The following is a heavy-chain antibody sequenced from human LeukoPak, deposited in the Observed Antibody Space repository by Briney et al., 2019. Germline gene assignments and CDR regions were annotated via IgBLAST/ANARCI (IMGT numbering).Heavy chain of an antibody. D-gene: IGHD2-8*01. Sequence: PGGSLRLSCAASGFTFSSYAMIWVRQAPGKGLEWVSGISGSGGSTYYADSVKGRFTISRDNSKNTLYLQMNSLRAEDTAVYYCAIMGYCTNGVCYTNDHFDYWGQGTLVTVSS. CDR1: GFTFSSYA. CDR2: ISGSGGST. V-gene: IGHV3-23*01. J-gene: IGHJ4*02. CDR3: AIMGYCTNGVCYTNDHFDY.